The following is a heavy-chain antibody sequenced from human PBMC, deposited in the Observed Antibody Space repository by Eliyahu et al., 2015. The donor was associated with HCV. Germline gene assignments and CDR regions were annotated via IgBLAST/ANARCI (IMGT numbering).Heavy chain of an antibody. CDR3: ARDRRRLNLPPEDAFDI. V-gene: IGHV6-1*01. Sequence: QVQLQQSGPGLVKPSQTLSLXCAISGDSVSSNSXAWNWIRQSPSRGLEWLGRTYYRSKWYNDYAVSVKSRITINPDTSKNQFSLQPPVTPEDTAVYYCARDRRRLNLPPEDAFDIWGQGTMVTVSS. CDR1: GDSVSSNSXA. D-gene: IGHD3-16*01. J-gene: IGHJ3*02. CDR2: TYYRSKWYN.